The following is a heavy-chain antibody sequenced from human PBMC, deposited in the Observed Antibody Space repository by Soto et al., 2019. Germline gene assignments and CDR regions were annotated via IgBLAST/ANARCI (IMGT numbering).Heavy chain of an antibody. CDR2: IYYSGST. J-gene: IGHJ4*02. D-gene: IGHD3-22*01. V-gene: IGHV4-30-4*01. Sequence: SETLSLTCTVSGGSISSGDYYWSWIRQPPGKGLEWIGCIYYSGSTYYNPSLKSRVTISVDTSKNQFSLKLSSVTAADTAVYYCARLSKRHYYDSSGLDYWGQGTLVTVSS. CDR1: GGSISSGDYY. CDR3: ARLSKRHYYDSSGLDY.